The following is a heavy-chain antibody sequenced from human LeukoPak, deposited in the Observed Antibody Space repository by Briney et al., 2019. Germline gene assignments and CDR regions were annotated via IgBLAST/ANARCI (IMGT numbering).Heavy chain of an antibody. D-gene: IGHD6-19*01. J-gene: IGHJ1*01. Sequence: SQTLSLTCAVSGGSISSGDYSWSWIRQPPGKGLEWIEYIYHSGSTYYNPSLKSRVTISVDRSKNQFSLKLSSVTAADTAVYYCATQIAVAGPEGYFQHWGQGTLVTVSS. CDR3: ATQIAVAGPEGYFQH. V-gene: IGHV4-30-2*01. CDR2: IYHSGST. CDR1: GGSISSGDYS.